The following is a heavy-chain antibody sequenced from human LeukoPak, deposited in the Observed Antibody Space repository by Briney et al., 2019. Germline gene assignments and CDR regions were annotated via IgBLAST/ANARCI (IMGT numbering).Heavy chain of an antibody. CDR2: IYSSGST. J-gene: IGHJ5*02. Sequence: TSETLSLTCTVSGGSVSSGSYCWSWIRQPPGKGLEWIGYIYSSGSTNYNPSLKSRVTISVDTSKNQFSLKLSSVTAADTAVYYCARGCWNYYDSSGYFTEDNWFDPWGQGTLVTVSS. CDR1: GGSVSSGSYC. V-gene: IGHV4-61*01. D-gene: IGHD3-22*01. CDR3: ARGCWNYYDSSGYFTEDNWFDP.